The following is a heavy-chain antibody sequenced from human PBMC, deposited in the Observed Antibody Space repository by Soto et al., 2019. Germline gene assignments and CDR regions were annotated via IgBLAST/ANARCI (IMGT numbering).Heavy chain of an antibody. CDR3: ARLRLGRYGTDV. D-gene: IGHD1-1*01. J-gene: IGHJ6*02. CDR2: INHSGST. Sequence: SETLSLTCAVDGGSFSGYYWSWIRQPPGKGLEWIGEINHSGSTNYNPSLKSRVTISVDTSKNQFSLKLSSVTAADTAVYYCARLRLGRYGTDVWGQGTTVTVSS. V-gene: IGHV4-34*01. CDR1: GGSFSGYY.